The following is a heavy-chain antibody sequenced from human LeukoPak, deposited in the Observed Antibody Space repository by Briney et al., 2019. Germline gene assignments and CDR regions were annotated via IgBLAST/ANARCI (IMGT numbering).Heavy chain of an antibody. D-gene: IGHD6-19*01. Sequence: PSETLSLTCTVSGGSISSYYWSWIRQPPGKGLEWIGYIYYSGSTNYNPSLKSRVTISVDTSKNQFSLKRSSVTAADTAVYYCARDQPYGWYSLVGYYGMDVWGQGTTVTVSS. J-gene: IGHJ6*02. V-gene: IGHV4-59*01. CDR3: ARDQPYGWYSLVGYYGMDV. CDR2: IYYSGST. CDR1: GGSISSYY.